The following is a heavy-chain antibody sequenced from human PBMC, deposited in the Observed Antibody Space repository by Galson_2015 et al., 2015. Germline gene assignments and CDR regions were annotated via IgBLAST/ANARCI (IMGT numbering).Heavy chain of an antibody. CDR3: ARVVVAATSGVYYYYYMDV. V-gene: IGHV1-3*01. CDR1: GYTFTSYA. D-gene: IGHD2-15*01. J-gene: IGHJ6*03. Sequence: SVKVSCKASGYTFTSYAMHWVRQAPGQRLEWMGWINAGNGNTKYSQKFQGRVTITRDTSASTAYMELSSLRSEDTAVYYCARVVVAATSGVYYYYYMDVWGKGTTVTVS. CDR2: INAGNGNT.